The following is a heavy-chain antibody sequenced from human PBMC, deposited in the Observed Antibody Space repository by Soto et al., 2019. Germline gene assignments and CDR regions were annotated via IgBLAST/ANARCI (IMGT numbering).Heavy chain of an antibody. CDR1: GFTFTSSA. J-gene: IGHJ6*02. D-gene: IGHD3-9*01. CDR3: ASVPNYDILTGTRGMDV. V-gene: IGHV1-58*01. CDR2: IVVGSGNT. Sequence: SVKVSCKASGFTFTSSAVQWVRQARGQRLEWIGWIVVGSGNTNYAQKFQERVTITRDMSTSTAYMELSSLRSEDTAVYYCASVPNYDILTGTRGMDVWGQGTTVTVSS.